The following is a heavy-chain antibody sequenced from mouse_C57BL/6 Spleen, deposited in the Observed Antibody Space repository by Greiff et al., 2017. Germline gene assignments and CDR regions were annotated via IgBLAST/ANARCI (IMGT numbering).Heavy chain of an antibody. J-gene: IGHJ1*03. CDR2: YPGSGNTY. Sequence: VQLQQSGPELVKPGASVKMSCKASGYTFTDYYMHWVKQKPGKGLEWIGEIYPGSGNTYYNEKFKGKATLTADTSSSTAYMQLSSLTSEDSAVYFCARTLGITSGGTGTTVTVSS. CDR1: YTFTDYYM. CDR3: RTLGITS. D-gene: IGHD1-1*01. V-gene: IGHV1-83*01.